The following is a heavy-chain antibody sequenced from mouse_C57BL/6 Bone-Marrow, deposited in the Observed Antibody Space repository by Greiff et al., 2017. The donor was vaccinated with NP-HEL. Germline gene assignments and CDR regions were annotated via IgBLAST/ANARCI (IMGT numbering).Heavy chain of an antibody. CDR1: GFTFSSYG. V-gene: IGHV5-6*02. CDR3: ASWGYAMDY. J-gene: IGHJ4*01. CDR2: ISSGGSYT. D-gene: IGHD4-1*01. Sequence: DVKLVESGGDLVKPGGSLKLSCAASGFTFSSYGMSWVRPTPDKRLEWVATISSGGSYTYYPDSVKGRFTISRDNAKNTLYLQMSSLKSEDTAMYYCASWGYAMDYWGQGTSVTGSS.